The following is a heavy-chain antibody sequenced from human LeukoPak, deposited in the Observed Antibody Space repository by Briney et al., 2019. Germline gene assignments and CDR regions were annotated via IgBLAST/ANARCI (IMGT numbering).Heavy chain of an antibody. CDR1: GYTLTALF. Sequence: ASVKVSCKVSGYTLTALFMHWGRQAPGKGLEWMGGFDPADGVTIYAQKFQCRVSMTEDTSTDTGYVELRSLMSDDTAVYYCATAASRWYTYWGCEYYYYYYMDVWGKGTTVTVSS. J-gene: IGHJ6*03. CDR3: ATAASRWYTYWGCEYYYYYYMDV. V-gene: IGHV1-24*01. D-gene: IGHD6-13*01. CDR2: FDPADGVT.